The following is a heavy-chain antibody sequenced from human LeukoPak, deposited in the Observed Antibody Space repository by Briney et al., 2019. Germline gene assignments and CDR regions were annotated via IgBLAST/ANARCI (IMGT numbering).Heavy chain of an antibody. CDR3: ARVAPIYYYDSSGYPLKHFDY. Sequence: SETLSLTCTVSGGSISSYYWSWIRQPAGKGLEWIGRIYTSGSTNYNPSLKSRVTMSVDTSKNQFSLKLSSVTAADTAVYYCARVAPIYYYDSSGYPLKHFDYWGQGTLVTVSS. V-gene: IGHV4-4*07. CDR1: GGSISSYY. CDR2: IYTSGST. D-gene: IGHD3-22*01. J-gene: IGHJ4*02.